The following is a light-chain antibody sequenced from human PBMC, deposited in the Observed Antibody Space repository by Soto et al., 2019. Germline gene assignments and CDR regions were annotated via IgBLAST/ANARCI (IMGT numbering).Light chain of an antibody. CDR3: QQRSNWQGAT. CDR1: QSGGDY. CDR2: DAS. V-gene: IGKV3-11*01. Sequence: EIVLTQSPAILSVSPGERSTLSFMSSQSGGDYLAWYQQKPGQAPRLLIYDASNRAAGIPARFSGSGSGTGFTLTISSLEPEDFAVYYCQQRSNWQGATFGGGTKVHIK. J-gene: IGKJ4*01.